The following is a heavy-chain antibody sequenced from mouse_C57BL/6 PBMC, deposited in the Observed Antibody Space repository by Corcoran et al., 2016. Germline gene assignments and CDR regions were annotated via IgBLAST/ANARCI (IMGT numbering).Heavy chain of an antibody. CDR1: GYAFSSYW. V-gene: IGHV1-80*01. D-gene: IGHD1-1*01. Sequence: QVQLQQSGAELVKPGASVKISCKASGYAFSSYWMNWVTQRPGKGLEWIGQIYPGDGDTNYNGKFKGKATLTADKSSSTAYMQLSSLTSEDSAVYFCARSGAHYGSSYEAYWGQGTLVTVSA. CDR2: IYPGDGDT. J-gene: IGHJ3*01. CDR3: ARSGAHYGSSYEAY.